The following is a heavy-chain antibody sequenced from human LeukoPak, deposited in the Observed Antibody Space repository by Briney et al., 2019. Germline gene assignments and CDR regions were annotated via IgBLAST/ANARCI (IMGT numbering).Heavy chain of an antibody. D-gene: IGHD1-26*01. CDR1: GVSISSPNW. Sequence: SETLSLTCAVSGVSISSPNWWTWVRQPPGKGLEWIGEIYRSGSTNYNPSLKSRVTMSVDKSKNQFSLKMTSVTAADTAVYYCARVRYSGSYYGHDAFDIWGQGTMVTVSS. V-gene: IGHV4-4*02. CDR2: IYRSGST. CDR3: ARVRYSGSYYGHDAFDI. J-gene: IGHJ3*02.